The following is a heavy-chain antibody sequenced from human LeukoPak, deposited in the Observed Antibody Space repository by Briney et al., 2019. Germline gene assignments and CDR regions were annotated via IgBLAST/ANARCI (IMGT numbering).Heavy chain of an antibody. Sequence: ASVKVSCKASGYTFTGYYMHWVRQAPGQGLEWMGWINPNSGGTNYAQKFQGRVTMTRDTSISTAYMELSRPRSDDTAVYYCAGADYDFWSGLYTHWGQGTLVTVSS. CDR3: AGADYDFWSGLYTH. CDR1: GYTFTGYY. V-gene: IGHV1-2*02. CDR2: INPNSGGT. J-gene: IGHJ4*02. D-gene: IGHD3-3*01.